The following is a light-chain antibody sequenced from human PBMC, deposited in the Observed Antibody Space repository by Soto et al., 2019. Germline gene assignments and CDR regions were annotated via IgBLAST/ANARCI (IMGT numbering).Light chain of an antibody. J-gene: IGLJ1*01. CDR2: SDD. V-gene: IGLV1-40*01. Sequence: QSVLTQPPSVSAAPGQKVTISCSGSISNIGSKTVKWYQQFPGTAPQLLIYSDDQRPSGVPDRFSGSKSGTSASLAISGLQAEDEADYYCQSYDRSLSGSFFGTGTKVTVL. CDR1: ISNIGSKT. CDR3: QSYDRSLSGSF.